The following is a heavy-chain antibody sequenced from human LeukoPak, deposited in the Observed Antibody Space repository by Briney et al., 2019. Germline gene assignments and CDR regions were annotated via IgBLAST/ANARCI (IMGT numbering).Heavy chain of an antibody. J-gene: IGHJ4*02. V-gene: IGHV3-15*01. CDR2: FKSKTDGGTT. Sequence: GGSLTLSCAASGFTFSKAWMSWVRQAPGKGLEWVGRFKSKTDGGTTDYAAPVKGRFIVSRDDSKNTLYLQMNSLRTEDTAVYFCTKDIGYFDYWGRGTLVTVSS. CDR1: GFTFSKAW. CDR3: TKDIGYFDY.